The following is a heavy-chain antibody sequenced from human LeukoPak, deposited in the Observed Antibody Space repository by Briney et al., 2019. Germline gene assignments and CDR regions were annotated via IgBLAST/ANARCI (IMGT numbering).Heavy chain of an antibody. CDR3: ARDLSDRGPAS. CDR1: GVSFSSYY. Sequence: SETLSLTCGVSGVSFSSYYWSWIRQSPAKGLEWIGEINIDGRTNYNPSLKSRVSMSVDTSKNQFSLKLRSVTAADTAVYYCARDLSDRGPASWGQGTLVTVSS. D-gene: IGHD3-10*01. J-gene: IGHJ5*02. CDR2: INIDGRT. V-gene: IGHV4-34*01.